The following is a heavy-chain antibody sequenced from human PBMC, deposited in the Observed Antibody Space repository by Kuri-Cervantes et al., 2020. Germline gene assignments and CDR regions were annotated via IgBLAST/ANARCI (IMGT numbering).Heavy chain of an antibody. J-gene: IGHJ6*02. V-gene: IGHV3-66*01. CDR1: GFTFSSYN. Sequence: ETLSLTCAASGFTFSSYNMNWVRQAPGKGLEWVSVIYSDGTKYYADSVKGRFTISRDKSKNMLYLQMNSLRVEDTAVYYCARDRWIRPDVGGMDVWGQGITVTVSS. CDR3: ARDRWIRPDVGGMDV. CDR2: IYSDGTK. D-gene: IGHD5-18*01.